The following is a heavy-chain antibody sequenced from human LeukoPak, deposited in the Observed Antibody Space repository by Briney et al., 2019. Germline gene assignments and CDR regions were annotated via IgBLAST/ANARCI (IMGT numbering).Heavy chain of an antibody. J-gene: IGHJ4*02. V-gene: IGHV1-2*02. Sequence: ASVKVSCKASGYAFTNYYIHWVRQAPGQGLEWMGWINPNSGGIKYAQKFQGRVTMTRDTSISTVYVELSRLTSDDTAVYYCARTGGYFDYWGQGTLVAVSS. CDR3: ARTGGYFDY. D-gene: IGHD7-27*01. CDR1: GYAFTNYY. CDR2: INPNSGGI.